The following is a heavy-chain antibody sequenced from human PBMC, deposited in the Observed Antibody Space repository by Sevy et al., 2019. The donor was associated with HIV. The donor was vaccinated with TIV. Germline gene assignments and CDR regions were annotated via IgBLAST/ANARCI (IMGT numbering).Heavy chain of an antibody. CDR1: GDSVSSDGSY. CDR3: ARDRHQVVSPFWYGMDV. J-gene: IGHJ6*02. V-gene: IGHV4-31*03. Sequence: SETLSLTCTVSGDSVSSDGSYWNWVRQHPGKGLEWIGNIYYSGSTFYNPSLKSRVTISIDTSKNQFSLRLNSVTDADTAVYYCARDRHQVVSPFWYGMDVWAKGPRSPSP. CDR2: IYYSGST. D-gene: IGHD2-15*01.